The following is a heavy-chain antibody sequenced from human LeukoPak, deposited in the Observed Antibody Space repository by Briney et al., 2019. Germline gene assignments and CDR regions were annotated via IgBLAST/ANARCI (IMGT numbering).Heavy chain of an antibody. J-gene: IGHJ4*02. CDR1: GGSFSDYY. CDR3: AADSSSRDY. V-gene: IGHV4-34*01. Sequence: KPSETLSLTCAVYGGSFSDYYWSWIRQPPGKGLEWIGEINHSGSTNYNPSLKSRVTISVDTSKNQFSLKLSSVTAADTAVYYCAADSSSRDYWGQGTLVTVSS. CDR2: INHSGST. D-gene: IGHD6-6*01.